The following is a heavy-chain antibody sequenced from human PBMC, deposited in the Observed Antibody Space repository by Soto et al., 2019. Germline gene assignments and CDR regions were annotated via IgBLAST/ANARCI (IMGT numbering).Heavy chain of an antibody. CDR2: ISYDGSNK. CDR1: GFTFSSYG. D-gene: IGHD6-19*01. J-gene: IGHJ3*02. Sequence: GGSLRLSCAASGFTFSSYGMHWVRQAPGKGLEWVAVISYDGSNKYYADSVKGRFTISRDNSKNTLYLQMNSLRAEDTAVYYCAKVGGQWLVPRLWYAFDIWGQGTMVTVSS. CDR3: AKVGGQWLVPRLWYAFDI. V-gene: IGHV3-30*18.